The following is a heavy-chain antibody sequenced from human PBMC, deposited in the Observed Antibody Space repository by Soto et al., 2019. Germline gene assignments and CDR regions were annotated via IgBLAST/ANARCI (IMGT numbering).Heavy chain of an antibody. J-gene: IGHJ4*02. D-gene: IGHD6-13*01. CDR3: AKDSSSWAKFDY. V-gene: IGHV3-30*18. CDR2: ISYDGSNK. CDR1: GFTFSSYG. Sequence: QVQLVESGGGVVQPGRSLRLSCAASGFTFSSYGMHWVRQAPGKGLEWVAVISYDGSNKYYADSVKGRFTISRDNSKNTLYLQMNSLRAEDMAVYYCAKDSSSWAKFDYWGQGTLVTVSS.